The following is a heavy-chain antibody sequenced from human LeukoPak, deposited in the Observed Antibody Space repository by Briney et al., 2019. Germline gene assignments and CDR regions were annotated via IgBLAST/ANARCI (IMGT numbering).Heavy chain of an antibody. CDR2: IRSKANSYAT. Sequence: GGSLRLSCAASGFTFSGSAMHWVRQASGKGLEWVGRIRSKANSYATAYAASVKGRFTISRGDSKNTAYLQMNSLKTEDTAVYYCTTGGGGSSGAFDIWGQGTMVTVSS. J-gene: IGHJ3*02. CDR1: GFTFSGSA. D-gene: IGHD1-26*01. CDR3: TTGGGGSSGAFDI. V-gene: IGHV3-73*01.